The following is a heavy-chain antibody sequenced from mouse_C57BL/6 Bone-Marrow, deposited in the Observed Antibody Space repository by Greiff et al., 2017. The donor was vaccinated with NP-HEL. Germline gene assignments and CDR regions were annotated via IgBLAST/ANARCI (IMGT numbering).Heavy chain of an antibody. D-gene: IGHD3-1*01. J-gene: IGHJ2*01. CDR3: ARPLEYFDY. CDR2: FYPGSGST. V-gene: IGHV1-55*01. Sequence: QVQLQQPGAELVKPGASVKMSCKASGYTFTSYWITWVKQRPGQGLEWIGDFYPGSGSTTYNEKFKRKATLTVDTSSSTAYMQLSSLTSEDSAVYYCARPLEYFDYWGQGTTLTVSS. CDR1: GYTFTSYW.